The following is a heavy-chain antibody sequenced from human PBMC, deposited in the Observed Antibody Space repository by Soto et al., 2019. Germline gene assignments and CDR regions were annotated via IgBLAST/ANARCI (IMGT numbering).Heavy chain of an antibody. CDR2: ISHTDRLT. CDR1: GFTFSYYE. Sequence: EVQLAESGGDLVQPGGSLRLSCIGSGFTFSYYEMNWVRQAPGKGLERVAFISHTDRLTHYPDSVRGRFTISRDNAKNSLYLHMTSLRVEDTAVYYCARATGRASADLWGQGTLVTVSS. J-gene: IGHJ5*02. D-gene: IGHD6-13*01. CDR3: ARATGRASADL. V-gene: IGHV3-48*03.